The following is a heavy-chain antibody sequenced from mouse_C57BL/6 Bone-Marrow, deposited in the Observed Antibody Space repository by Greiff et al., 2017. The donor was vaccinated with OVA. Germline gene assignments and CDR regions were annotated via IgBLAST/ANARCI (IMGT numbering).Heavy chain of an antibody. V-gene: IGHV1-82*01. CDR2: IYPGDGDT. CDR3: AVRYYFDY. Sequence: VQLQQSGPELVKPGASVKISCKASGYAFSSSWMNWVKQRPGKGLEWIGRIYPGDGDTNYNGKFKGKATLTADKSSSTAYMQLSSLTSEDSAVYFCAVRYYFDYWGQGTTLTVSS. J-gene: IGHJ2*01. D-gene: IGHD2-14*01. CDR1: GYAFSSSW.